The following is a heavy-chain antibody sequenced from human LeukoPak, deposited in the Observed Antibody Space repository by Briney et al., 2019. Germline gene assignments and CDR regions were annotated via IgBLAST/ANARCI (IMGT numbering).Heavy chain of an antibody. CDR1: GYTFTSYD. V-gene: IGHV1-8*01. J-gene: IGHJ6*02. Sequence: ASVKVPCKASGYTFTSYDINWVRQATGQGLEWMGWMNPNSGNTGYAQKFQGRVTMTRNTSISTAYMELSSLRSEDTAVYYCARFPRGYSRMDVWGQGTTVTVSS. D-gene: IGHD5-18*01. CDR2: MNPNSGNT. CDR3: ARFPRGYSRMDV.